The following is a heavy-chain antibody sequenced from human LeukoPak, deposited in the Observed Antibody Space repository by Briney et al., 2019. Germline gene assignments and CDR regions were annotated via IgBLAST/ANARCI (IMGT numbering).Heavy chain of an antibody. D-gene: IGHD1-14*01. J-gene: IGHJ4*02. CDR1: GFTFSSYW. CDR2: IRSKAYGGTT. Sequence: GGSLRLSCAASGFTFSSYWMSWVRQAPGKGLEWVGFIRSKAYGGTTEYAASVKGRFTISRDDSKSIAYLQMNSLKTEDTAVYYCTRGTPPDYWGQGTLVTVSS. CDR3: TRGTPPDY. V-gene: IGHV3-49*04.